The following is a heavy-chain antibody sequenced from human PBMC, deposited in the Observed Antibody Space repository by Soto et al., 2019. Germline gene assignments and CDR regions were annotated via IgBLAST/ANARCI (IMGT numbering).Heavy chain of an antibody. CDR2: INHSGST. V-gene: IGHV4-34*01. D-gene: IGHD2-15*01. J-gene: IGHJ3*02. CDR1: GGSFSGYY. Sequence: QVQLQQWGAGLLKPSETLSLTCAVYGGSFSGYYWSWIRQPPGKGLEWIGAINHSGSTNYNPSLKSRVTISVDTSKNQFSLKLSSVTAADTAVYYCEVSPLYCSGGSCYSDENAFDIWGQGTIVTVSS. CDR3: EVSPLYCSGGSCYSDENAFDI.